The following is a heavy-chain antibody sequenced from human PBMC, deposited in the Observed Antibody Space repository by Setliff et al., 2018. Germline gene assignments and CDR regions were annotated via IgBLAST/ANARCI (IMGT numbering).Heavy chain of an antibody. Sequence: SVKVSCKASGYTFTSYSFSWVRQAPGQGLEWMGGIIPILGIVDYAQKLQGRVTITADKSTSTAYMELSSLRSEDTAVYHCATRTTATTIGWFDPWGQGTLVTVSS. CDR3: ATRTTATTIGWFDP. J-gene: IGHJ5*02. CDR2: IIPILGIV. CDR1: GYTFTSYS. D-gene: IGHD4-4*01. V-gene: IGHV1-69*10.